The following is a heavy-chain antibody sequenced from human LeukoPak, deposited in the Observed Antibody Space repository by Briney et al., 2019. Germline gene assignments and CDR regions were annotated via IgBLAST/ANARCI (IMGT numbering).Heavy chain of an antibody. CDR1: GGSFSGYY. V-gene: IGHV4-34*01. J-gene: IGHJ5*02. CDR3: ARGWGGSYYFPYNWFDP. Sequence: PSETLSVTCAVYGGSFSGYYGSWVRQPPGEGLEWIGEINHSGSTNYNPSLKSRVTISVDTSKNQFSLKLSSVTAADTAVYYCARGWGGSYYFPYNWFDPWGQGTLVTVSS. CDR2: INHSGST. D-gene: IGHD1-26*01.